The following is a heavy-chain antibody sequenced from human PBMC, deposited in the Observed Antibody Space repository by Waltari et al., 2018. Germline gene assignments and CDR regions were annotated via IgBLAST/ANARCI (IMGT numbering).Heavy chain of an antibody. V-gene: IGHV4-4*02. Sequence: QVQLQESGPGLVEPSGTLSLTCAVSGDSFSDNYWWDWVRQSPGQGLEWIGQVYHVGYTIYNPSLKSRLTMSIDKSKNQFSLRLTSVTAADTGVYYCARSRSGYTFFDYWGQGVMVTVSS. J-gene: IGHJ4*02. D-gene: IGHD3-3*01. CDR3: ARSRSGYTFFDY. CDR2: VYHVGYT. CDR1: GDSFSDNYW.